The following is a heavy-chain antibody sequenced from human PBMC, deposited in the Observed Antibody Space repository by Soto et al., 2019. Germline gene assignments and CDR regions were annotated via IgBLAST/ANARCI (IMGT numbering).Heavy chain of an antibody. Sequence: EVQLVESGGGLVQPGGSLRLSCAASGFTFSNHWMHWVRQAPGKGLVWVSRINGDGSSTGYADSVKGRFTISRDNAKNTLSRQMNSLRAEDTAVYYCAKDRMYYDILTGFYYYYYMDVWGKGTTVTVSS. J-gene: IGHJ6*03. CDR3: AKDRMYYDILTGFYYYYYMDV. D-gene: IGHD3-9*01. V-gene: IGHV3-74*01. CDR2: INGDGSST. CDR1: GFTFSNHW.